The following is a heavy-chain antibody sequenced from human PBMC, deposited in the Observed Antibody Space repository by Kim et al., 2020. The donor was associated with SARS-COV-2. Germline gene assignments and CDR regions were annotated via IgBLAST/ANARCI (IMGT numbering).Heavy chain of an antibody. D-gene: IGHD1-26*01. CDR1: GGSISSSSYY. Sequence: SETLSLTCTVSGGSISSSSYYWGWIRQPPGKGLEWIGSIYYSGSTYYNPSLKSRVTISVDTSKNQFSLKLSSVTAADTAVYYCARDARDSGSYYYYYGMDVCGQGTTVTDSS. CDR2: IYYSGST. CDR3: ARDARDSGSYYYYYGMDV. J-gene: IGHJ6*02. V-gene: IGHV4-39*07.